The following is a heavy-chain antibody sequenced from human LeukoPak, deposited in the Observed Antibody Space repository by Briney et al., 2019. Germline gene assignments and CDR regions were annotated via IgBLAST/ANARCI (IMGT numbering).Heavy chain of an antibody. D-gene: IGHD5-18*01. V-gene: IGHV4-59*01. CDR1: GGSISSYY. CDR2: IYYSGST. CDR3: ARSPLWQGLSWYYYYYMDV. Sequence: SETLSLTCTVSGGSISSYYWSWIRQPPGKGLEWIGYIYYSGSTNYNPSLKSRVTIPVDTSKNQFSLKLSSVTAADTAVYYCARSPLWQGLSWYYYYYMDVWGKGTTVTISS. J-gene: IGHJ6*03.